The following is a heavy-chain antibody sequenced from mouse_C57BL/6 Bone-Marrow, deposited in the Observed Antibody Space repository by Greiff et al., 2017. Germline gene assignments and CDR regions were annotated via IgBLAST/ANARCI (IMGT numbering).Heavy chain of an antibody. V-gene: IGHV1-7*01. J-gene: IGHJ3*01. CDR2: INPSSGYT. D-gene: IGHD2-4*01. CDR1: GYTFTSYW. CDR3: ARSLVYYDYGPAWFAY. Sequence: VQLQQSGAELAKPGASVKLSCKASGYTFTSYWMHWVKQRPGQGLEWIGYINPSSGYTKYNQKFKDKATLTADKSSSTAYMQLSSLTYEDSAVYYCARSLVYYDYGPAWFAYWGQGTLVTVSA.